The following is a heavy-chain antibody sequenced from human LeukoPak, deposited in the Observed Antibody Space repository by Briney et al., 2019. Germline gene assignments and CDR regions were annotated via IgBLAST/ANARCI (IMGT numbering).Heavy chain of an antibody. CDR2: INYSGST. Sequence: SETLSLTCTVSGDSISNGTYYWNWIRQPPGKGLEWIGYINYSGSTSYNPSLKSRVTMSVDTSKNQFSLKLSSVTAADTAVFYCARGVPRNLPFDYWGQGTLVTVSS. CDR3: ARGVPRNLPFDY. CDR1: GDSISNGTYY. J-gene: IGHJ4*02. V-gene: IGHV4-61*01.